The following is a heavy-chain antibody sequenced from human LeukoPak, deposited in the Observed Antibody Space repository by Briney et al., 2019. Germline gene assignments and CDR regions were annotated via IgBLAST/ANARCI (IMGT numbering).Heavy chain of an antibody. CDR2: ISANGGSS. Sequence: GGSLRLSCVASRFTFSSYAMRWVRQAPGQGLEWVSVISANGGSSYQADSVKGRFTISRDNNKDTLYLQMNSLRAEDTALNYWARTRNYYYYMDVWGKGATVTVSS. J-gene: IGHJ6*03. CDR1: RFTFSSYA. CDR3: ARTRNYYYYMDV. V-gene: IGHV3-23*01.